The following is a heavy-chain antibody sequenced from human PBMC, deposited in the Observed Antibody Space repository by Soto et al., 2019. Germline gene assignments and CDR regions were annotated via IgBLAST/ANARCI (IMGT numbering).Heavy chain of an antibody. CDR3: ARAVAVPADFDY. V-gene: IGHV1-3*01. J-gene: IGHJ4*02. Sequence: QVQLVQSGAEGKKPGASLKVSCKASGYTFTGYAMHWVRQAPGQRLDWMGWINAGNGNTKYSQKVQGRVTITRETSASTAYMELSSLRSEDTAVYYCARAVAVPADFDYWGQGTLVTVSS. CDR1: GYTFTGYA. CDR2: INAGNGNT. D-gene: IGHD6-19*01.